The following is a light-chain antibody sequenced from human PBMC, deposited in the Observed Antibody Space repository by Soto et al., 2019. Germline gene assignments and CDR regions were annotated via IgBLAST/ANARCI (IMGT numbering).Light chain of an antibody. V-gene: IGKV1-5*03. CDR2: KAS. J-gene: IGKJ1*01. Sequence: DIHITPSPFTLSGSVRDRVPIPCRASQTISSWLAWYQQKPGKAPKLLIYKASTLKSGVPSRFSGSGSGTEFTLTISSLQPDDFATYYCQHYNSYSEAFGQGTKVDIK. CDR1: QTISSW. CDR3: QHYNSYSEA.